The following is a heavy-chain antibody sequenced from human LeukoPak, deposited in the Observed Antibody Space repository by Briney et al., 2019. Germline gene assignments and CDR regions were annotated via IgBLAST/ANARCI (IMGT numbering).Heavy chain of an antibody. D-gene: IGHD3-9*01. CDR1: GYTFTSYG. CDR3: ARDQFPEYYDILTGYYYGMDV. CDR2: ISAYNGNT. V-gene: IGHV1-18*04. J-gene: IGHJ6*04. Sequence: ASVKASCKASGYTFTSYGISWVRQAPGQGLEWMGWISAYNGNTNYAQKLQGRVTMTTDTFTSTAYMELRSLRSDDTAVYYCARDQFPEYYDILTGYYYGMDVWGKGTTVTVSS.